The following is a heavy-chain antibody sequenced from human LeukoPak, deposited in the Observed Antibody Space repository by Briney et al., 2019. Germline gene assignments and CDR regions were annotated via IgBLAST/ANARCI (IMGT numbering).Heavy chain of an antibody. J-gene: IGHJ4*02. V-gene: IGHV4-4*07. CDR3: ARGAAIAARPLYFDY. CDR1: GGSISSYY. Sequence: PSETLSLTCTVSGGSISSYYWSWIRQPAGKGLEWIGRIYTSGSTNYNPSLKSRVTLSVDTSKNQFSLKLSSVTAADTAVYYFARGAAIAARPLYFDYWGQGTLVTVSS. D-gene: IGHD6-6*01. CDR2: IYTSGST.